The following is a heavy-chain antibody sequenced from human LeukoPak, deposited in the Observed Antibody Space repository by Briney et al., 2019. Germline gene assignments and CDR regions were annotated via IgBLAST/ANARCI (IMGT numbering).Heavy chain of an antibody. Sequence: SETLSLTCTVSGGSISSYYWGWIRQPPGKGLEWIGSIYYSGSTYYNPSLKSRVTISVDTSKNQFSLKLSSVTAADTAVYYCARHKGAFATIFGVGQNWFDPWGQGTLVTVSS. J-gene: IGHJ5*02. D-gene: IGHD3-3*01. V-gene: IGHV4-39*01. CDR1: GGSISSYY. CDR3: ARHKGAFATIFGVGQNWFDP. CDR2: IYYSGST.